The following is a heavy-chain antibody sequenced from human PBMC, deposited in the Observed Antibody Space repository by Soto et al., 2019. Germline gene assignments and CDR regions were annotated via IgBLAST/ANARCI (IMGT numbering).Heavy chain of an antibody. Sequence: PSETLSLTCTGSGGSIRRGDYYLSWLRQPPGKGLEWLGYIYYSGSTYYNPSLKSRVTISVETSKDQFSLKLSSVTAADTAVYYCASDRQTWFSRDPVLLSVWGKGTTVTVSS. D-gene: IGHD3-22*01. CDR3: ASDRQTWFSRDPVLLSV. CDR2: IYYSGST. V-gene: IGHV4-30-4*01. J-gene: IGHJ6*04. CDR1: GGSIRRGDYY.